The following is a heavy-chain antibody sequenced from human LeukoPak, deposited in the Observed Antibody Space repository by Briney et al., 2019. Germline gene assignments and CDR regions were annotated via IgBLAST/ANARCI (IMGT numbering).Heavy chain of an antibody. CDR1: GGSISSSNDY. Sequence: SETLSLTCSVSGGSISSSNDYWGWIRQPPGKGLEWIGSIYCSGTTYYNPSLKSRVTISVDTSKNQFSLKLSSVTAADTAVYYCARHSSYYDILTGYLGRYYFDYWGQGTLVTVSS. CDR2: IYCSGTT. D-gene: IGHD3-9*01. J-gene: IGHJ4*02. CDR3: ARHSSYYDILTGYLGRYYFDY. V-gene: IGHV4-39*01.